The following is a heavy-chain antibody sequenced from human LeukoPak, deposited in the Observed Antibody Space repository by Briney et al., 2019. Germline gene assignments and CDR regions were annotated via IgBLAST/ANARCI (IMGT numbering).Heavy chain of an antibody. CDR2: ISYDGSNK. D-gene: IGHD3-10*01. V-gene: IGHV3-30-3*01. Sequence: GGSLRLSCAASGFTFSSYAMHWVRQAPGKGLEWVAVISYDGSNKYYADSVKGRFTISRDNSKNTLYLQMNSLRAEDTAVYYCARGYYYGSGTNDGMDVWGQGTTVTVSS. CDR3: ARGYYYGSGTNDGMDV. CDR1: GFTFSSYA. J-gene: IGHJ6*02.